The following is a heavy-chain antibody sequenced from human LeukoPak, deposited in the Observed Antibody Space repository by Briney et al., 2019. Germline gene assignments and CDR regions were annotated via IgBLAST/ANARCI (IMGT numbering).Heavy chain of an antibody. D-gene: IGHD2-2*01. J-gene: IGHJ4*02. CDR2: ITASGTAM. V-gene: IGHV3-48*02. CDR1: GFTFSSYS. Sequence: GGSLRLSCAASGFTFSSYSMNWVRQAPGKGLEWVSHITASGTAMFYADSVKGRFTISRDNAKNSLYLQMNSLRDEDTAVYYCARGRYSSRSGGYYFDIWGQGTLVTVSS. CDR3: ARGRYSSRSGGYYFDI.